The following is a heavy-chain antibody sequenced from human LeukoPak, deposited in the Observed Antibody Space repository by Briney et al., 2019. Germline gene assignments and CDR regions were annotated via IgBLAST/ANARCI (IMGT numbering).Heavy chain of an antibody. CDR3: ARAGKPGYGGNWFDP. CDR1: GFTFSSYS. J-gene: IGHJ5*02. V-gene: IGHV3-21*01. Sequence: GGSLRLSCAASGFTFSSYSMNWVRQAPGKGLEWVSSISSSSSYIYYADSVKGRFTISRDNAKNSLYLQMNSLRAEDTAVYYCARAGKPGYGGNWFDPWGQGTLVTVSS. D-gene: IGHD4-23*01. CDR2: ISSSSSYI.